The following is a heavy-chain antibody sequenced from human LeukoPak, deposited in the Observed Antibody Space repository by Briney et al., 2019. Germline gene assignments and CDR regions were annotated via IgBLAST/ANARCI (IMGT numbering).Heavy chain of an antibody. CDR1: GGSISSYY. V-gene: IGHV4-59*01. D-gene: IGHD5-18*01. J-gene: IGHJ4*02. CDR3: ARGLRGRARGYSYGYRGAIDY. CDR2: LYYSGST. Sequence: SETLSLTCTVSGGSISSYYWSWIRQPPGKGLEWIGYLYYSGSTNYNPSLKSRVTISVDTSKNQFSLKLSSVTAADTAVYYCARGLRGRARGYSYGYRGAIDYWGQGTLVTVSS.